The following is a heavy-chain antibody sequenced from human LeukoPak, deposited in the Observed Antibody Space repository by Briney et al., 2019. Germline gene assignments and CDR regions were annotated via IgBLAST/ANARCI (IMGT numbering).Heavy chain of an antibody. CDR3: ARGVVMPY. CDR1: GFTFSNAW. D-gene: IGHD3-3*01. J-gene: IGHJ4*02. V-gene: IGHV3-48*03. Sequence: GGSLRLSCAASGFTFSNAWMSWVRQAPGKGLEWVSYISTSGDTIHHADSVKGRFTISRDNAKNSLYLQMNSLRVEDTAVYYCARGVVMPYWGQGTLVTVSS. CDR2: ISTSGDTI.